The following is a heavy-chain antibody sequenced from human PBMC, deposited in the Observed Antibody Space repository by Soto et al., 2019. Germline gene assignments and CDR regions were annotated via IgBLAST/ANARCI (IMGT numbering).Heavy chain of an antibody. Sequence: PGESLKLSCQGSGYSFTSYCIGWVRQMPGKGLEWMGIIYPGDSDTTYSPSFQGQVTISVDKSISTAYLQWSSLKASDTAIYYCARGRYDSSGYRHPFDYWGQGTLVTVSS. CDR3: ARGRYDSSGYRHPFDY. V-gene: IGHV5-51*01. CDR2: IYPGDSDT. CDR1: GYSFTSYC. D-gene: IGHD3-22*01. J-gene: IGHJ4*02.